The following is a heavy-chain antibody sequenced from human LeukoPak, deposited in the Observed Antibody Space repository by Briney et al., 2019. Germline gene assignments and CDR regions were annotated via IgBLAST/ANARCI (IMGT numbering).Heavy chain of an antibody. V-gene: IGHV3-48*03. CDR1: GFTFSSYE. Sequence: PGGSLRLSCAASGFTFSSYEMNWARQAPGKGLEWVSYIGASGSIYYTDSVKGRFTISRDNAKSSLYLQMNSLRAEDTAIYYCARDRGLNSYGLDYWGQGTLVTVSS. CDR3: ARDRGLNSYGLDY. D-gene: IGHD5-18*01. CDR2: IGASGSI. J-gene: IGHJ4*02.